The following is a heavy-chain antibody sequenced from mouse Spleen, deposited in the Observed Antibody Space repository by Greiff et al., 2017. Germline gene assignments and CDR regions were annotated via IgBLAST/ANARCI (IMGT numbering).Heavy chain of an antibody. CDR1: GFTFSSYW. V-gene: IGHV6-6*02. CDR3: TRTMITYYFDY. D-gene: IGHD2-4*01. Sequence: EVKVEESGGGLVQPGGSMKLSCVASGFTFSSYWMSWVRQSPEKGLEWVAEIRLKSDNYATHYAESVKGKFTISRDDSKSRLYLQMNSLRAEDTGIYYCTRTMITYYFDYWGQGTTLTVSS. CDR2: IRLKSDNYAT. J-gene: IGHJ2*01.